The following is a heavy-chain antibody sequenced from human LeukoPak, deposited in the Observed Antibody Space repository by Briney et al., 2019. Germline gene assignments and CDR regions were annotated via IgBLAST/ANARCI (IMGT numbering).Heavy chain of an antibody. CDR1: GGSISSYY. CDR2: IYNSGST. V-gene: IGHV4-59*08. Sequence: PSETLSLTCTVSGGSISSYYWSWIRQPPGKGLEWIGYIYNSGSTNYNPSLKSRVTISVDTSKNQFSLKLSSVTAADTAVYFCARQLRGEAVAGHLQPFDYWGQGTLVTVSS. J-gene: IGHJ4*02. CDR3: ARQLRGEAVAGHLQPFDY. D-gene: IGHD6-19*01.